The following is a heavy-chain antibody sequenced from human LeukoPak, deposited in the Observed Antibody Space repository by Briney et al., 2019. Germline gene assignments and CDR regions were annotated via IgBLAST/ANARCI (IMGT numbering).Heavy chain of an antibody. CDR1: GSISGYY. CDR2: IYTSGST. V-gene: IGHV4-4*09. J-gene: IGHJ2*01. CDR3: ARARRLYYDSSGYYYVRAHWYFDL. D-gene: IGHD3-22*01. Sequence: PSETLSLTCTVLGSISGYYWSWIRQPPGKELEWIGYIYTSGSTNYNPSLKSRVTISVDTSKNQFSLKLSSVTAADTAVYYCARARRLYYDSSGYYYVRAHWYFDLWGRGTLVTVSS.